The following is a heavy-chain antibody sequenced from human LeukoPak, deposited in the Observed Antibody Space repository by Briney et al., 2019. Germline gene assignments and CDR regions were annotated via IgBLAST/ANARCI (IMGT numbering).Heavy chain of an antibody. J-gene: IGHJ4*02. V-gene: IGHV3-74*01. CDR1: GFTFSSHW. Sequence: GGSLRLSCAASGFTFSSHWMHWVRQAPGKGLVWVSRINSDGSTTTYADSVKGRFTISRDNANNTLYLQMSSLRAEDTAVYYCTRGQYSYGPFDYWGQGTLVTVS. D-gene: IGHD5-18*01. CDR2: INSDGSTT. CDR3: TRGQYSYGPFDY.